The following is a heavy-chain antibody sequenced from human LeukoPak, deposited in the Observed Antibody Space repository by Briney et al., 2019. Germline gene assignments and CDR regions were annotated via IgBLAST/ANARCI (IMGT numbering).Heavy chain of an antibody. CDR2: IRFDGTNK. D-gene: IGHD2-15*01. CDR1: GFTFSTYG. V-gene: IGHV3-30*02. CDR3: AKRYCSGSCYNGLDY. J-gene: IGHJ4*02. Sequence: LGGSLRLSCAASGFTFSTYGMHWVRQAPGKGLEWVAFIRFDGTNKYYADSVKGRFAISRDSSKNTLYLQMISLRAEDTAVYYCAKRYCSGSCYNGLDYWGQGTLVTVSS.